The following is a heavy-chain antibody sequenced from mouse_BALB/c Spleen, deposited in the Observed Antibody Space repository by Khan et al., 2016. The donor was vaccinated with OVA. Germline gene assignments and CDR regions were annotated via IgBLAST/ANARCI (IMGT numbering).Heavy chain of an antibody. CDR3: ARRGVDGIFAY. D-gene: IGHD2-1*01. CDR1: GYTFTTYW. CDR2: IDPSTGYT. Sequence: QVQLKQSGAELAKPGASVKMSCKASGYTFTTYWMHWVKQRPGQGLEWIGYIDPSTGYTEYNQKFKDKATLTTDKSSSTAYMQLSSLTSEDSAIYYCARRGVDGIFAYWGQGTLVTVSA. J-gene: IGHJ3*01. V-gene: IGHV1-7*01.